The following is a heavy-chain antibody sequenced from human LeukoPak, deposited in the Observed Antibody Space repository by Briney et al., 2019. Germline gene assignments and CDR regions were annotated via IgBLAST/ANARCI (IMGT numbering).Heavy chain of an antibody. CDR1: GYTLTELS. CDR3: ATAKIVVVIIDAFDI. J-gene: IGHJ3*02. Sequence: ASVKVSCKVSGYTLTELSMHWVRQAPGKGLEWMGGFDPEDGETIYAQKFQGRVTMTEDTSTDTAYMELSSLRSGDTAVYYCATAKIVVVIIDAFDIWGQGTMVTVSS. V-gene: IGHV1-24*01. D-gene: IGHD3-22*01. CDR2: FDPEDGET.